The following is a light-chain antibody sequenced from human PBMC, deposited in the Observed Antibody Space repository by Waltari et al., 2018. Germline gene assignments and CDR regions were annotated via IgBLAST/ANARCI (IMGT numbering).Light chain of an antibody. Sequence: DIQMTQSLSTLSASVGDRLPITCRVSQGISRWLAWHQQKPGKAPKLLIYKASTLESGVPSRFSGSGSGTEFTLTISSLQPDDFATYYCQQYEDYSTFGQGTKVEIK. V-gene: IGKV1-5*03. CDR3: QQYEDYST. CDR1: QGISRW. CDR2: KAS. J-gene: IGKJ2*01.